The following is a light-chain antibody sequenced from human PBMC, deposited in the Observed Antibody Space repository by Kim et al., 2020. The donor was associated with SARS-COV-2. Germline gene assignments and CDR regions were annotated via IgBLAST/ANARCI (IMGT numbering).Light chain of an antibody. CDR2: VDS. V-gene: IGLV1-40*01. J-gene: IGLJ3*02. CDR1: SSNIGEGND. Sequence: RVTISCTGSSSNIGEGNDVHWYQQHPGTAPKLLIYVDSKRPSGVPDRFSGSKSGTSASLAVTGLQAEDEADYYCQSFDSSLSGWVFGGGTKLTVL. CDR3: QSFDSSLSGWV.